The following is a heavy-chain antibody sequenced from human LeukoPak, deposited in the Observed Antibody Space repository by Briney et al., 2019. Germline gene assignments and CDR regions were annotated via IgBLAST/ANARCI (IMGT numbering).Heavy chain of an antibody. V-gene: IGHV3-9*01. CDR1: GFTLSSYG. CDR2: ISWNSGSI. Sequence: GGSLRLSCAASGFTLSSYGMNWVRQAPGKGLEWVSGISWNSGSIGYADSVKGRFTISRDNAKNSLYLQMNSLRAEDTALYYCAKDEGWIAAAGVDYWGQGALVTVSS. J-gene: IGHJ4*02. D-gene: IGHD6-13*01. CDR3: AKDEGWIAAAGVDY.